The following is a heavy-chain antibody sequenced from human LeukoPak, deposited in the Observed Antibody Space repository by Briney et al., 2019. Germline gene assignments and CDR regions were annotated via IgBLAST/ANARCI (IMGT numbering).Heavy chain of an antibody. J-gene: IGHJ6*03. Sequence: PGGSLRLSCAASGFTVSSNYMSWVRQAPGKGLEWVSVIYSGGSTYYADSVKGRFTISRDNSKNTLYLQMNSLRAEDTAVYYCARRGHCSGGSCYPGLGGYYYYMDVWGKGTTVTVSS. V-gene: IGHV3-53*01. D-gene: IGHD2-15*01. CDR2: IYSGGST. CDR3: ARRGHCSGGSCYPGLGGYYYYMDV. CDR1: GFTVSSNY.